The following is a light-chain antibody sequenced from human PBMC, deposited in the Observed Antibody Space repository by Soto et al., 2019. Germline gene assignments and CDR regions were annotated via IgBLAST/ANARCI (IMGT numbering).Light chain of an antibody. J-gene: IGKJ2*01. CDR2: GAS. V-gene: IGKV3-20*01. CDR1: QSAAGNY. CDR3: QQYGRSPLLYT. Sequence: EIVLTQSPGTLSLSSGERATLSCRASQSAAGNYLAWYQQKPGQAPRLLIYGASTRAAGVPDRFSGSGSGTDFTLTITRLEPEDFAVYYCQQYGRSPLLYTFGQGTKLGVK.